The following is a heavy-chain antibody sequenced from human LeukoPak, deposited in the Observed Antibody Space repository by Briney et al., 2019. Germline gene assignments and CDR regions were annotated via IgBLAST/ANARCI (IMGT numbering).Heavy chain of an antibody. J-gene: IGHJ6*04. CDR1: GFTLSSYE. D-gene: IGHD3-10*02. CDR2: ISSSGSTI. CDR3: AELGITMIGGV. V-gene: IGHV3-48*03. Sequence: GGSLRLSCVASGFTLSSYEMNWLRQALGKGLEWVSYISSSGSTIYYADSVKGRFTISRDNAKNSLYLQMNSLRAEDTAVYYCAELGITMIGGVWGKGTTVTISS.